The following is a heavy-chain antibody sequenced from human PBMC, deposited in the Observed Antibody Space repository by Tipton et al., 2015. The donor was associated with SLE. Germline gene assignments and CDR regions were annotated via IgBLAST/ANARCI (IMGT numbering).Heavy chain of an antibody. D-gene: IGHD6-13*01. CDR1: GGSFSGYS. CDR3: ARVSGGIAYMDV. J-gene: IGHJ4*02. CDR2: IDHFGNT. Sequence: TLSLTCAVYGGSFSGYSWSWIRQPPGKGLEWIGEIDHFGNTNYNPSLKSRVTVSVDTSKNQFSLKLSSVTAADTAVYYCARVSGGIAYMDVWGQGTLVTVSS. V-gene: IGHV4-34*01.